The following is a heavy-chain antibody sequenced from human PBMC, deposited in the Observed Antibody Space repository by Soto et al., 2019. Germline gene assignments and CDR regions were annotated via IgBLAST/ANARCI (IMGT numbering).Heavy chain of an antibody. J-gene: IGHJ6*02. CDR2: IYSGGST. Sequence: EVQLVESGGGLIQPGGSLRLSCAASGFTVSSNYMSWVRQAPGKGLEWVSVIYSGGSTYYADSVKGRFTISRDNSKNTLYLQMNSLRAEDTAVYYCAKIYGDYYYYYGMDVWGQGTTVTVSS. D-gene: IGHD4-17*01. V-gene: IGHV3-53*01. CDR1: GFTVSSNY. CDR3: AKIYGDYYYYYGMDV.